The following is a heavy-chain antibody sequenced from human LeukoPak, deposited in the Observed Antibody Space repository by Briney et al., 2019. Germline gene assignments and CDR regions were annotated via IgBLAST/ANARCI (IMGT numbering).Heavy chain of an antibody. CDR1: GFTFSSYS. D-gene: IGHD3-16*01. J-gene: IGHJ4*02. CDR3: ARGYDYVYYFDY. CDR2: ISGSSSYI. Sequence: PGGSLRLSCAASGFTFSSYSMNWVRQAPGKGLEWLSSISGSSSYIYYADSVKGRFTISRDNAKNSLYLQMNSLRAEDTAVYYCARGYDYVYYFDYWGQGTLVTVSS. V-gene: IGHV3-21*01.